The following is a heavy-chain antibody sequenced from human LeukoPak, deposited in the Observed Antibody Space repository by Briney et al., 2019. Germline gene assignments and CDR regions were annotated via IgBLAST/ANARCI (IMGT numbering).Heavy chain of an antibody. CDR2: IYYSGST. Sequence: SETPSLTCTVSGGSISSYYWSWIRQPPGKGLEWIGYIYYSGSTNYNPSLKSRVTISVDTSKNQFSLKLSSVTAADTAVYYCARVEMATFDYWGQGTLVTVSS. D-gene: IGHD5-24*01. J-gene: IGHJ4*02. CDR1: GGSISSYY. CDR3: ARVEMATFDY. V-gene: IGHV4-59*01.